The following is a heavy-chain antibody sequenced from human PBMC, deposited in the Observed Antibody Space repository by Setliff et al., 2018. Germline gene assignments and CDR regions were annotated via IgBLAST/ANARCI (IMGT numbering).Heavy chain of an antibody. J-gene: IGHJ6*03. V-gene: IGHV1-69*05. CDR3: ARGATVVIYYYMDV. Sequence: GASVKVSCKTSRGTFSNYAISWVRQAPGQGLEWMGGTTPIFTTANYAQKFQGRVTITRDTSASTAYMELSSLRSEDTAVYYCARGATVVIYYYMDVWGKGTTVTVSS. CDR2: TTPIFTTA. D-gene: IGHD4-17*01. CDR1: RGTFSNYA.